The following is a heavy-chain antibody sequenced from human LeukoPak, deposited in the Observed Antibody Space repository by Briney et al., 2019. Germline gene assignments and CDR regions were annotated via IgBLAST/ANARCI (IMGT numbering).Heavy chain of an antibody. CDR1: GGSISSSSYY. J-gene: IGHJ4*02. Sequence: PSQTLSLTCTVSGGSISSSSYYWGWIRQPPGKGLEWIGSIYYSGSTYYNPSLKSRVTISVDTSKNQFSLKLSSVTAADTAVYYCARREEDSSGWSQSFDYWGQGTLVTVSS. CDR3: ARREEDSSGWSQSFDY. V-gene: IGHV4-39*01. CDR2: IYYSGST. D-gene: IGHD6-19*01.